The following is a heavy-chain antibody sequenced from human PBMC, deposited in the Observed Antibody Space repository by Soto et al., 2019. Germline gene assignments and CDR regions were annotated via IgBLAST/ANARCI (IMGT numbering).Heavy chain of an antibody. Sequence: VESLIIYCQCSGYSFTRYWIGWVGQIPGKGLAGVGFIYPGDSDTRYRPSFQGQVTILAGKTIRPAYPHCRIWEGSDTARYYFVIVVVGGSFDYWGHGTLVTVSS. J-gene: IGHJ4*01. V-gene: IGHV5-51*01. D-gene: IGHD2-2*01. CDR1: GYSFTRYW. CDR2: IYPGDSDT. CDR3: VIVVVGGSFDY.